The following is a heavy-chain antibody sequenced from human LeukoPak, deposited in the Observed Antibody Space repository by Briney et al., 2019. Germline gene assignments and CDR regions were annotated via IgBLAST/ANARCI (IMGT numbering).Heavy chain of an antibody. V-gene: IGHV1-18*01. CDR2: ISGYTGDK. D-gene: IGHD2-8*01. J-gene: IGHJ3*01. Sequence: ASVRVSSKHSGDTFIHYYIYWVRQPPAQGVEGMGWISGYTGDKKYAQILQGGLTVTTDTYTSTAYMEVRSLTYDDTAVYYCAGAGYCGYGGCRGGSAFDVWGQGTMVTVSS. CDR3: AGAGYCGYGGCRGGSAFDV. CDR1: GDTFIHYY.